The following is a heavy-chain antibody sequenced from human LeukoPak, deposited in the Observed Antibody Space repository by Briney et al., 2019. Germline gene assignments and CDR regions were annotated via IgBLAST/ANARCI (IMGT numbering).Heavy chain of an antibody. CDR1: GIIFDSHA. CDR2: ISYDGRYE. D-gene: IGHD3-9*01. J-gene: IGHJ4*02. CDR3: AREVTVTGPDRKFDY. V-gene: IGHV3-30-3*01. Sequence: GGSLRLSCAASGIIFDSHAMHWVRQPPGKGLEWVAVISYDGRYENYAESVRGRFTISRDNSRNTLYLQMNRLRDEDTAVYYCAREVTVTGPDRKFDYWGQGSQVTVTS.